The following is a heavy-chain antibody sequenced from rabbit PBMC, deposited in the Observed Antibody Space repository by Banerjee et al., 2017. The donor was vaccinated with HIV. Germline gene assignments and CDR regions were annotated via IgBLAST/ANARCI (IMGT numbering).Heavy chain of an antibody. D-gene: IGHD7-1*01. Sequence: QSLEESGGDLVKPGASLTLTCTASGFDFSSNAMCWVRQAPGKGLEWIACIYTGSWGSPYYASWAEGRFTISKTSSTTATLQMTSLTAADTTTYFCARGAGYAGYGYNLWGQGTLVTVS. J-gene: IGHJ4*01. CDR2: IYTGSWGSP. CDR1: GFDFSSNA. V-gene: IGHV1S40*01. CDR3: ARGAGYAGYGYNL.